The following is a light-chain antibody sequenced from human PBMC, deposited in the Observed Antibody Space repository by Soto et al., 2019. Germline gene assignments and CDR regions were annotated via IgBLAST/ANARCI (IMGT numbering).Light chain of an antibody. CDR3: CSSAGSSTVL. CDR2: DVN. CDR1: SSDVGSYNL. J-gene: IGLJ2*01. V-gene: IGLV2-23*02. Sequence: QSALTQPASVSGSPGQSITISCTGSSSDVGSYNLVSWYQHHPGKAPKLMIYDVNKRPSGVSYRFSGSKSGNTASLTISGLQAEDEADYYCCSSAGSSTVLFVGGTKLTVL.